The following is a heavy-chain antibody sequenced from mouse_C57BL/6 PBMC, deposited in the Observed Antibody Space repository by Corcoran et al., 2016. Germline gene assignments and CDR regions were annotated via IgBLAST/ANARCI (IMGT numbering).Heavy chain of an antibody. V-gene: IGHV8-12*01. D-gene: IGHD1-1*01. Sequence: QVTLKESGPGILQSSQTLSLTCSFSGVSLSTSGMGVSWIRQPSGKGLEWLAHIYWDDDKRYNPSLKSRLTISKDTSRNQVFLKITSVDTADTATYYFARSITTVVAKGYYFDYWGQGTTLTVSS. CDR2: IYWDDDK. J-gene: IGHJ2*01. CDR3: ARSITTVVAKGYYFDY. CDR1: GVSLSTSGMG.